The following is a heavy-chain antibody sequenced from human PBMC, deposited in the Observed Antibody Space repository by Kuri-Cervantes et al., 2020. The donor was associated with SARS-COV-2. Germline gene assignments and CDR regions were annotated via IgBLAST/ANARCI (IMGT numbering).Heavy chain of an antibody. CDR2: ISSSSSTI. CDR1: GFTFSSYS. D-gene: IGHD2-15*01. J-gene: IGHJ4*02. Sequence: GGSLRLSCAASGFTFSSYSMNWVRQAPGKGLEWVSYISSSSSTIYYADSVKGRFTISRDNAKNSLYLQMNSLRAEDTAVYYCVKDREGIAVVVAATFDYWGQRTLVTVSS. V-gene: IGHV3-48*01. CDR3: VKDREGIAVVVAATFDY.